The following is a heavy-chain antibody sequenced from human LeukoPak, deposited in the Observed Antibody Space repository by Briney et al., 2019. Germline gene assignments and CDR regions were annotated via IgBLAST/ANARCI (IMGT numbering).Heavy chain of an antibody. Sequence: SETLSLTCTVSGYSISSGYYWGWIRQPPGKGLEWIGSIYHSGSTYYNPSLKSRVTISVDTSKNQFSLKLSSVTAADTAVYYCARGSSSWRGYYYYYMDVWGKGTTVTVSS. V-gene: IGHV4-38-2*02. D-gene: IGHD6-13*01. J-gene: IGHJ6*03. CDR3: ARGSSSWRGYYYYYMDV. CDR2: IYHSGST. CDR1: GYSISSGYY.